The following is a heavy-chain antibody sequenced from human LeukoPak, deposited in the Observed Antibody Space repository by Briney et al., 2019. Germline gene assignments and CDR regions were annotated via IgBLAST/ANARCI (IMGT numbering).Heavy chain of an antibody. V-gene: IGHV4-4*02. D-gene: IGHD4-11*01. CDR2: IYHSGST. CDR1: GGSISSSNW. CDR3: ARDDYNAFDI. Sequence: IPSGTLSLTCAVSGGSISSSNWWSWVRQPPGKGLGWIGAIYHSGSTNYNPSLKSRVTISVDTSKDPFSLKLSSVTAADTAVYYCARDDYNAFDIWGQGTMVTVSS. J-gene: IGHJ3*02.